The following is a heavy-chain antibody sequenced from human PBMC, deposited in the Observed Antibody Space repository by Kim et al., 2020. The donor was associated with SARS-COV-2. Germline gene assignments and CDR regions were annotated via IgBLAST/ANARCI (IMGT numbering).Heavy chain of an antibody. CDR3: ARDKWNYYYYYMDV. D-gene: IGHD1-26*01. J-gene: IGHJ6*03. V-gene: IGHV3-66*01. Sequence: ADSVKGRFTISRDNSKNTLYLQMNSLRAEDTAVYYCARDKWNYYYYYMDVWGKGTTVTVSS.